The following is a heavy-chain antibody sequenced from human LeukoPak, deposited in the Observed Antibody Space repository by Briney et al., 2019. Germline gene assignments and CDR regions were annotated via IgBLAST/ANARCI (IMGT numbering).Heavy chain of an antibody. D-gene: IGHD3-3*01. V-gene: IGHV3-23*01. Sequence: GGSLRLSCAASGFTFSSYAMSWVRQAPGKGLEWVSAISGGGGSTYYADSVKGRFTISRDNSKNTLYLQMNSLRAEDTAVYYCANAPFWSGSSSFDYWGQGTLVTVSS. CDR2: ISGGGGST. J-gene: IGHJ4*02. CDR3: ANAPFWSGSSSFDY. CDR1: GFTFSSYA.